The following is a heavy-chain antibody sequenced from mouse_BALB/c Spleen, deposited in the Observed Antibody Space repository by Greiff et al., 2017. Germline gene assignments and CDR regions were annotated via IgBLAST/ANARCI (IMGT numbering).Heavy chain of an antibody. Sequence: EVQGVESGPGLVKPSQSLSLTCTVTGYSITSDYAWNWIRQFPGNKLEWMGYISYSGSTSYNPSLKSRISITRATSKNQFFLQLNSVTTEDTATYYCARSNWLYAMDYWGQGTSVTVSS. J-gene: IGHJ4*01. D-gene: IGHD4-1*02. V-gene: IGHV3-2*02. CDR3: ARSNWLYAMDY. CDR1: GYSITSDYA. CDR2: ISYSGST.